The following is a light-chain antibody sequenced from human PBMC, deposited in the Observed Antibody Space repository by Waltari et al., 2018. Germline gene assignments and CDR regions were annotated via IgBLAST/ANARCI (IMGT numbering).Light chain of an antibody. CDR3: SSYSSSTTPLI. CDR2: DVR. J-gene: IGLJ2*01. CDR1: SSDVGVYNY. Sequence: QSALTQPASVSGSPGQSITISCIGTSSDVGVYNYVSWYQQHPGKPPKLMIDDVRNRPSGVSSRVSGSQSGNTASLTISGLQAEDEADYDCSSYSSSTTPLIFGGGTKLTVL. V-gene: IGLV2-14*03.